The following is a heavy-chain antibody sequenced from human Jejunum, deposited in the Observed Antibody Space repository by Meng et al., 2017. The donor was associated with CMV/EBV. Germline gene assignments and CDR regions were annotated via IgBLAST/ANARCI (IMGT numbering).Heavy chain of an antibody. J-gene: IGHJ6*02. V-gene: IGHV3-23*03. CDR3: ARDWQKGMDV. CDR2: VYSGGSAT. Sequence: SCAASGFTFNTYAMNWVRQPPGKGLECVSVVYSGGSATYYAASVRGRFTISRDNSKNTVFLQMNNLRVEDTGVYYCARDWQKGMDVWGQGTTVTVSS. CDR1: GFTFNTYA.